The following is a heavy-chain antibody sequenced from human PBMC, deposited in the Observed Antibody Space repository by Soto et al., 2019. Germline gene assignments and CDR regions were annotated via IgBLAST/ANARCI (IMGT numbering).Heavy chain of an antibody. J-gene: IGHJ5*02. CDR2: IYYSGST. CDR1: GGSISSGDYY. D-gene: IGHD3-10*01. Sequence: SETLSLTCTVSGGSISSGDYYWSWIRQPPGKGLEWIGYIYYSGSTYYNPSLKSRVTISVDTSKNQFSLKLSSVTAADTAVYYCARDKDGGSGTLNWFDPWGQGTLVTVSS. CDR3: ARDKDGGSGTLNWFDP. V-gene: IGHV4-30-4*01.